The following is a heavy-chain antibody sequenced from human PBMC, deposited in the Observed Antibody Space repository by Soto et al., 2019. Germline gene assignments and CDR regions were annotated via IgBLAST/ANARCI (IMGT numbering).Heavy chain of an antibody. V-gene: IGHV3-30*03. CDR3: FQAEDGIRDVCSVSEFLLNRSSDL. D-gene: IGHD2-15*01. CDR2: ISYDGTNE. Sequence: GKGLEWVAVISYDGTNEIYADSVKGRFSVSRDNSKNIVYLQMNSLRDEDTAMYFFFQAEDGIRDVCSVSEFLLNRSSDL. J-gene: IGHJ2*01.